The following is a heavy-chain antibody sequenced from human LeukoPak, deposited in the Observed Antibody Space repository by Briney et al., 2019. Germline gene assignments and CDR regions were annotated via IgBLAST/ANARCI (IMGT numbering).Heavy chain of an antibody. CDR1: GGSISSSSYY. V-gene: IGHV4-39*07. CDR3: ARVTGYIVEDYFDY. CDR2: IYYSGST. Sequence: SETLSLTCTVSGGSISSSSYYWGWIRQPPGKGLEWIGNIYYSGSTYYNPSLESRVTMSLDTSKNQFSLKLSSVTAADTAVYYCARVTGYIVEDYFDYWGQGTLVTVSS. J-gene: IGHJ4*02. D-gene: IGHD3-22*01.